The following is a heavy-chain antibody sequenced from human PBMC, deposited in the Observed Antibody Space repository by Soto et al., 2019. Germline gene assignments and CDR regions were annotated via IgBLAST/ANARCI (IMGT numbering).Heavy chain of an antibody. CDR1: GFTFSNYE. Sequence: GGSLRLSCVASGFTFSNYEMNWVRQAPGKGLEWISYISSVGSTIHYADSVKGRFTISRDNDKNSLYLQMNSLRAEDTAVYYCAKEATNINNFDYWGQGSLVTVSS. J-gene: IGHJ4*02. CDR2: ISSVGSTI. CDR3: AKEATNINNFDY. V-gene: IGHV3-48*03. D-gene: IGHD1-26*01.